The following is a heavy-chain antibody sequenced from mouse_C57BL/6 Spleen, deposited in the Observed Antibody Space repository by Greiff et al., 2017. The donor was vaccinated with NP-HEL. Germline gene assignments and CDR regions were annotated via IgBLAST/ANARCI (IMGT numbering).Heavy chain of an antibody. Sequence: QVHVKQPGAELVKPGASVKLSCKASGYTFTSYWMQWVKQRPGQGLEWIGEIDPSDSYTNYNQKFKGKATLTVDTSSSTAYMQLSSLTSEDSAVYYCASYLLRGAMDYWGQGTSVTVSS. D-gene: IGHD2-1*01. CDR1: GYTFTSYW. CDR3: ASYLLRGAMDY. J-gene: IGHJ4*01. V-gene: IGHV1-50*01. CDR2: IDPSDSYT.